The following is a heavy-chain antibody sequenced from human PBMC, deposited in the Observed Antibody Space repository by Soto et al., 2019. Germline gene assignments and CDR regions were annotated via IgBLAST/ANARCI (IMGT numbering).Heavy chain of an antibody. Sequence: PSETLSLTCTVSGGSISNNIYLWGWIRQPPGKGLEWIATIYYSGSTYYNPSLKSRVTISVDTSKNQFSLKLSSVTAADTAVYYCAREAEEDRRFLEWLPNYFDYWGQGTLVTVSS. V-gene: IGHV4-39*02. D-gene: IGHD3-3*01. CDR3: AREAEEDRRFLEWLPNYFDY. J-gene: IGHJ4*02. CDR2: IYYSGST. CDR1: GGSISNNIYL.